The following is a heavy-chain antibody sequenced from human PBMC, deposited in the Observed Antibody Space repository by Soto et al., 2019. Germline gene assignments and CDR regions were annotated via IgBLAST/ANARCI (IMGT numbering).Heavy chain of an antibody. V-gene: IGHV3-30-3*01. J-gene: IGHJ3*02. D-gene: IGHD2-21*02. CDR2: ISYDGSNK. CDR3: AREDGGNSPDAFDI. Sequence: QVQLVESGGGVVQPGRSLRLSCAASGFTFSSYAMHWVRQAPGKGLEWVAVISYDGSNKYYADSVKGRFTISRDNSKNTLYLQMNSLRAEDTAVYYWAREDGGNSPDAFDIWGQGTMVTVSS. CDR1: GFTFSSYA.